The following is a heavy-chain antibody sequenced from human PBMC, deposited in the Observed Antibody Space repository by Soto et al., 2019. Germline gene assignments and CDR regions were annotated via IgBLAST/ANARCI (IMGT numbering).Heavy chain of an antibody. CDR1: GFTFSSYA. J-gene: IGHJ4*02. Sequence: GGSLRLSCAASGFTFSSYAMHWVRQAPGKGLEWVAVISYDGSNKYYADSVKGRFTISRDNSKNTLYLQMNSLRAEDTAVYYCARVRGSYYDYWGQGTLVTVSS. CDR2: ISYDGSNK. V-gene: IGHV3-30-3*01. D-gene: IGHD1-26*01. CDR3: ARVRGSYYDY.